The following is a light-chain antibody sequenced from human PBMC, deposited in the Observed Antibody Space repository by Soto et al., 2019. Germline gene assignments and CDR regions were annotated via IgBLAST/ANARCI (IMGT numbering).Light chain of an antibody. V-gene: IGKV1-5*01. J-gene: IGKJ1*01. CDR1: QSISSY. Sequence: DIQMTQSPSSLSASVGDRVTITCRASQSISSYLNWYQQKPGKAPKLLIYAASSLQSGVPSRFSGSGSGTEFTLTINNLQPDDFASYYCQQYNGYSRTFGQGTKV. CDR2: AAS. CDR3: QQYNGYSRT.